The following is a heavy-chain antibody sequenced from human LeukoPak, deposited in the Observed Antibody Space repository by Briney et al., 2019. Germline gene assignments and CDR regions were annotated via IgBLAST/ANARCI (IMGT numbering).Heavy chain of an antibody. CDR3: ARSGYGSGSYYPPNWFDP. J-gene: IGHJ5*02. CDR2: INSDGSST. D-gene: IGHD3-10*01. Sequence: GGSLRLSCAAYGFTFSSYWMHWGRQAPGKGLVWVSRINSDGSSTSYADSVKGRFTISRDNAKNTLYLQMNSLRAEDTAVYYCARSGYGSGSYYPPNWFDPWGQGSLVTVSS. CDR1: GFTFSSYW. V-gene: IGHV3-74*01.